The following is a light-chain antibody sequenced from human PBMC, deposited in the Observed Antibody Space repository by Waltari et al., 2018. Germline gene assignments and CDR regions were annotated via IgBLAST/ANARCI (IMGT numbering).Light chain of an antibody. J-gene: IGKJ1*01. Sequence: EIVLTQSPGTLSLSPGESATLSCRASQSVSRTLAGYQQKPGQAPRLLLYEASSRATGIPDRFSGSGSGTDFSLTISRLEPEDFAVYYCQKYGTLPATFGQGTKVEIK. V-gene: IGKV3-20*01. CDR2: EAS. CDR1: QSVSRT. CDR3: QKYGTLPAT.